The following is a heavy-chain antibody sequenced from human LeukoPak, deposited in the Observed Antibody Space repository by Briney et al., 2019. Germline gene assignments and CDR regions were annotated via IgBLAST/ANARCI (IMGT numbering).Heavy chain of an antibody. CDR2: ISGSGGST. D-gene: IGHD3-9*01. V-gene: IGHV3-23*01. CDR1: EFTFTNYA. CDR3: AKLHHFDWLLVSNWFDP. J-gene: IGHJ5*02. Sequence: GGSLRLSCAASEFTFTNYAMSWVRQAPGKGLEWVSGISGSGGSTYYADSVKGRFTISRDNSKNALYLQMNSLRAEDTALYYCAKLHHFDWLLVSNWFDPWGQGTLVTVSS.